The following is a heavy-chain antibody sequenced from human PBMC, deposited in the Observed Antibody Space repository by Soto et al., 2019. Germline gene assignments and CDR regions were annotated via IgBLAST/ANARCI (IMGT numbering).Heavy chain of an antibody. CDR1: GFSLTTGGMC. CDR3: ARVPGYYDSSGFIGFDS. V-gene: IGHV2-70*01. D-gene: IGHD3-22*01. Sequence: PTQTLTLTCTFSGFSLTTGGMCVAWIRQPPGKALEWLALIDWDDDKNYSTSLKTRLTISKDTSKNQLVLTMTNMDPVDTATYYCARVPGYYDSSGFIGFDSWGQGTLVTVSS. CDR2: IDWDDDK. J-gene: IGHJ4*02.